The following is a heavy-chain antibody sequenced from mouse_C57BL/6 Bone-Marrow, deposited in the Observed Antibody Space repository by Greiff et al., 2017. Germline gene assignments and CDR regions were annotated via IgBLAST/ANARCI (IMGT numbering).Heavy chain of an antibody. V-gene: IGHV1-69*01. D-gene: IGHD1-1*01. Sequence: QVQLQQPGAELVMPGASVKLSCKASGYTFTSYWMHWVKQRPGQGLEWIGEIDPSDSYTYYNQKFKGKSTLTVDKSYSTAYMQLSSLTSEDSAVYYCSRESILRRIFAYWGQGTLLTVSA. J-gene: IGHJ3*01. CDR1: GYTFTSYW. CDR3: SRESILRRIFAY. CDR2: IDPSDSYT.